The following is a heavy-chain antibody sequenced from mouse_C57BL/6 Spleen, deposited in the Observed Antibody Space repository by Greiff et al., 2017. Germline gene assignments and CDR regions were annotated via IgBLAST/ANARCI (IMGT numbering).Heavy chain of an antibody. J-gene: IGHJ3*01. CDR2: IYPRDGST. Sequence: QVQLQQSGPELVKPGASVKLSCKASGYTFTSYDINWVKQRPGQGLEWIGWIYPRDGSTKYNEKFKGKATLTVDTSSSTAYMELHSLTSEDSAVYFCARDSSDYYGSSLFAYWGQGTLVTVSA. CDR3: ARDSSDYYGSSLFAY. CDR1: GYTFTSYD. D-gene: IGHD1-1*01. V-gene: IGHV1-85*01.